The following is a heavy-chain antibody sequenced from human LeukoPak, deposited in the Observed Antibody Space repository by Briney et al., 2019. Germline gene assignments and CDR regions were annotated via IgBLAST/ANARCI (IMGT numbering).Heavy chain of an antibody. J-gene: IGHJ4*02. CDR3: ARGSGGSYYQVYFDY. V-gene: IGHV1-2*02. CDR1: GYSFTVYY. Sequence: ASVTVSYKASGYSFTVYYMQWVGQAAGQGLEWMGWINPNSGGTNYTQKFQGRVTITRDMSTSTVYMELSSLRSEDTAVYYCARGSGGSYYQVYFDYWGQGTLVTVSS. CDR2: INPNSGGT. D-gene: IGHD1-26*01.